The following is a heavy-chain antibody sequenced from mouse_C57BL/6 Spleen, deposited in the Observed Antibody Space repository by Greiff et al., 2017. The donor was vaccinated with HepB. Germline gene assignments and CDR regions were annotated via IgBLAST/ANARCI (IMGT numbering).Heavy chain of an antibody. CDR3: ARGGIYYGYGFAY. Sequence: VQLQQSGPELVKPGASVKISCKASGYAFSSSWMNWVKQRPGKGLEWIGRIYPGDGDTNYNGKFKGKATLTADKSSSTAYMQLSSLTSEDSAVYFCARGGIYYGYGFAYWGQGTLVTVSA. CDR2: IYPGDGDT. D-gene: IGHD2-2*01. V-gene: IGHV1-82*01. J-gene: IGHJ3*01. CDR1: GYAFSSSW.